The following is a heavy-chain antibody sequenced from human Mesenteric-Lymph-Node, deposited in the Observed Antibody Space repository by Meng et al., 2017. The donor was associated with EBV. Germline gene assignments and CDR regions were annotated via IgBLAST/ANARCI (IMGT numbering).Heavy chain of an antibody. CDR3: ARGVQVAWRFDP. CDR2: INHSGSA. J-gene: IGHJ5*02. D-gene: IGHD2-15*01. V-gene: IGHV4-34*02. CDR1: GGSFSNYY. Sequence: VQLQKLGTGLLKPSETLSLTCEVSGGSFSNYYWSWIRQAPGKGLEWIGEINHSGSANYNPSLKSRVTISIDTSKNQFSLRLNSVTAADTAVYYCARGVQVAWRFDPWGQGTLVTVSS.